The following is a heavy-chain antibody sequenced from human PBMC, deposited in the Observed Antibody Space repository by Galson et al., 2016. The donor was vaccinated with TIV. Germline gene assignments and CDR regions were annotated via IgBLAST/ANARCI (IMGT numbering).Heavy chain of an antibody. Sequence: SVKVSCKASGDTFSMIVFNWVRQAPGQGLDWMGGINPLLGTVNNAQKFQGRVTFTADEFPSAAYMELSSLRFEDTAVYYCARARGYNFENAFHIWGQGTMVTVSS. V-gene: IGHV1-69*13. D-gene: IGHD5-18*01. CDR1: GDTFSMIV. J-gene: IGHJ3*02. CDR2: INPLLGTV. CDR3: ARARGYNFENAFHI.